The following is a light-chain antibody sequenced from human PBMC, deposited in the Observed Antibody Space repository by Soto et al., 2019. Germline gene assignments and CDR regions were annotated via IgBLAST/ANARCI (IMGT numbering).Light chain of an antibody. J-gene: IGKJ1*01. CDR3: QQCNDWPWT. Sequence: VMTQSPTTLSVSPGERATLSCRASQTVRSNLAWYQQKPGQAPRLLIHYASTRAAGVPARFSGSGSGTEFTLTISSLQSEDFAVYYCQQCNDWPWTFGQGTKVDIK. CDR1: QTVRSN. V-gene: IGKV3-15*01. CDR2: YAS.